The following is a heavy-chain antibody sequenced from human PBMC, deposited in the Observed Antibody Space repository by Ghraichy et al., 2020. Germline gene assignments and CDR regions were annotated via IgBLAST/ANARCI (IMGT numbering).Heavy chain of an antibody. Sequence: GGSLRLSCAASGFTFSSYAMSWVRQAPGKGLEWVSAISGSGGRTYYADSVKGRFTISRDNSKNTLYLQMNSLRAEDTAVYYCAKGITYYYDRSGYYRGDDAFDIWGEAKRVTVSS. CDR1: GFTFSSYA. CDR3: AKGITYYYDRSGYYRGDDAFDI. CDR2: ISGSGGRT. J-gene: IGHJ3*02. V-gene: IGHV3-23*01. D-gene: IGHD3-22*01.